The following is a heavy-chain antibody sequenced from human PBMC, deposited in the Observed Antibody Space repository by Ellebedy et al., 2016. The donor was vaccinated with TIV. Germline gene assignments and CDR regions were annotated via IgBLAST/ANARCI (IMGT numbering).Heavy chain of an antibody. CDR2: ITNTGSTI. J-gene: IGHJ6*02. Sequence: PGGSLRLSCAGSGFTFSDYFMAWVRQAPGQGLEWVSYITNTGSTIYYADSVKGRFTVARDNSKNSLYLQMNNLRGEDAAVYYCGRAREPGYFAYYYYGMDVWGQGTTVTVSS. D-gene: IGHD3-9*01. V-gene: IGHV3-11*01. CDR3: GRAREPGYFAYYYYGMDV. CDR1: GFTFSDYF.